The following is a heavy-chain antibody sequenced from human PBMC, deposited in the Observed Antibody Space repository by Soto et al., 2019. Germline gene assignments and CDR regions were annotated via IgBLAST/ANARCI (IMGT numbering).Heavy chain of an antibody. CDR2: IRGSGSSK. Sequence: TGGSLRLSCAASGFTFSSYAMHWVRQAPGKGLEWVAAIRGSGSSKYYADSVKGRFTISRDNSKNTLYLQMNSLRAEDTAVYYCAKDLELGTELGDQYYFDYWGQGTLVTVSS. CDR3: AKDLELGTELGDQYYFDY. J-gene: IGHJ4*02. V-gene: IGHV3-30-3*01. D-gene: IGHD3-10*01. CDR1: GFTFSSYA.